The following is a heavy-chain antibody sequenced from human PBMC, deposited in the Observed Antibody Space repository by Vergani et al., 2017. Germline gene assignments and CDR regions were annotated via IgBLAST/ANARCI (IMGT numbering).Heavy chain of an antibody. D-gene: IGHD1-14*01. J-gene: IGHJ5*02. V-gene: IGHV3-33*01. CDR3: ARDLRLLYNRFDP. CDR2: TWYDGNNK. Sequence: QVQLVESGGGVVQPGRSLRLSCAASGFTFNQYGMHWVRQAPGKGLEWVAVTWYDGNNKQYADSVKGRFTISRDNSKSTMYLQMNSLGDEDTGLYYCARDLRLLYNRFDPWGQGTLVTVSS. CDR1: GFTFNQYG.